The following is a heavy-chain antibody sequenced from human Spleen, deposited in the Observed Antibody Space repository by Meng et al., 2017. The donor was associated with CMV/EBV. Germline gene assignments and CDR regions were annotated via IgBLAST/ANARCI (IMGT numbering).Heavy chain of an antibody. CDR3: AIFGVVIHGMDV. CDR2: ISRDGSMK. Sequence: GGSLRLSCAASGFTFSDYTIHWVRQAPGKGLDWVTLISRDGSMKFYADSVKGRFTISRDNSKNTVYLQMDSLRPEDTAVYYCAIFGVVIHGMDVWGQGTTVTVSS. V-gene: IGHV3-30-3*01. CDR1: GFTFSDYT. D-gene: IGHD3-3*01. J-gene: IGHJ6*02.